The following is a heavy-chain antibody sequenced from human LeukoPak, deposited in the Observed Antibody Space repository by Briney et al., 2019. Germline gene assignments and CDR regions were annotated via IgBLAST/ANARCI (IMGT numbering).Heavy chain of an antibody. Sequence: GGSLRLSCTASGFTFSSYWMSWVRQAPGKGLEWVANTKQDGSEKYYVDSVKGRFTISRDNAKNSLYLQMNSLRAEDTAVYYCARPPYYYDSSGYYLSIPDYWGQGTLVTVSS. CDR1: GFTFSSYW. V-gene: IGHV3-7*03. CDR2: TKQDGSEK. J-gene: IGHJ4*02. D-gene: IGHD3-22*01. CDR3: ARPPYYYDSSGYYLSIPDY.